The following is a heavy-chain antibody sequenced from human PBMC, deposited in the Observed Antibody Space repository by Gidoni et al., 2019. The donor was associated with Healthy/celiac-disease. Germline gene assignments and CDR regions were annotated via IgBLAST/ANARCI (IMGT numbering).Heavy chain of an antibody. CDR1: GGSSSSGGYY. J-gene: IGHJ4*02. Sequence: QVQLQESGPGLVKPSQTLSRTCTVSGGSSSSGGYYWSWIRQHPGKGLEWIGYIYYSGSTYYNPSLKSRVTISVDTSKNQFSLKLSSVTAADTAVYYCARDLDLGQPTAAGPSYYFDYWGQGTLVTVSS. CDR3: ARDLDLGQPTAAGPSYYFDY. D-gene: IGHD6-13*01. V-gene: IGHV4-31*03. CDR2: IYYSGST.